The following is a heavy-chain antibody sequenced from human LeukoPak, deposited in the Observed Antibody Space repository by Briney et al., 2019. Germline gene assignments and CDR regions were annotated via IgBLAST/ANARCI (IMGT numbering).Heavy chain of an antibody. D-gene: IGHD3-9*01. V-gene: IGHV4-39*01. CDR2: IYYSGST. CDR1: GGSISSSSYY. CDR3: ARRPRDILTGSYFDY. J-gene: IGHJ4*02. Sequence: SETLSLTCTVSGGSISSSSYYWGWIRQPPGKGLEWIGSIYYSGSTYYNPSLKSRVTISVDTSKNQFSLKLSSVTAADTAVFYCARRPRDILTGSYFDYWGQGTLVTVSS.